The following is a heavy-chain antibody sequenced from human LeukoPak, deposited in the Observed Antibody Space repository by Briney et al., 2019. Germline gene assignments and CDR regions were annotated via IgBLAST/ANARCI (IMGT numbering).Heavy chain of an antibody. V-gene: IGHV3-48*03. J-gene: IGHJ3*01. CDR2: ISSSGSTI. CDR3: AELGITMIGGV. CDR1: GFTFSSYE. Sequence: GGSLRLSCAASGFTFSSYEMNWVRQAPGKGLEWVSYISSSGSTIYYADSVKGRFTIPRDNAKNSLYLQMNSLRAEDTAVYYCAELGITMIGGVWGQGTMVTVSS. D-gene: IGHD3-10*02.